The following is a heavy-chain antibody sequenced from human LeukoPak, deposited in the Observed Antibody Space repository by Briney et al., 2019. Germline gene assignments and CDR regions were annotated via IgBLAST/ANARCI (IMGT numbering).Heavy chain of an antibody. CDR1: GGSISSYC. J-gene: IGHJ4*02. V-gene: IGHV4-59*01. CDR2: IYYSGST. Sequence: SETLFLTCTVSGGSISSYCWSWIRQPPGKGLEWIGYIYYSGSTNYDPSLKSRVTISVDTSKNQFSLKLSSVTAADTAVYYCARGGDYYGSGSYLSYFDYWGQGTLVTVSS. D-gene: IGHD3-10*01. CDR3: ARGGDYYGSGSYLSYFDY.